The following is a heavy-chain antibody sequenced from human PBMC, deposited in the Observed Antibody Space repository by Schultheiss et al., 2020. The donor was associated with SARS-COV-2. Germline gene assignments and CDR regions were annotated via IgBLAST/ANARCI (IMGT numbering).Heavy chain of an antibody. CDR3: ARESEGTNWYFDL. V-gene: IGHV4-38-2*02. D-gene: IGHD1-7*01. Sequence: SETLSLTCAVSGYSISSGYYWGWIRQPPGKGLEWIGSIYHSGSTYYNPSLKSRVTISVDKSKNQLSLRLSSVTAADTAVYYCARESEGTNWYFDLWGRGTLVTVSS. CDR1: GYSISSGYY. CDR2: IYHSGST. J-gene: IGHJ2*01.